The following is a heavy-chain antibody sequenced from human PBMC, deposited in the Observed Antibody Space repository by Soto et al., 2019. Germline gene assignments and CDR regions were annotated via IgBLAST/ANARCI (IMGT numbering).Heavy chain of an antibody. J-gene: IGHJ5*02. D-gene: IGHD2-2*01. Sequence: SVKVSCKASGGTFNIHAISWLRQAPGQGLEWTGGITPTSRRTNYAPRFQGRVTLTAGESTSTSYMELTRLTSDDTAMYYCAEDGGPDAQWNWFDPWGQGTLVTVS. CDR3: AEDGGPDAQWNWFDP. CDR1: GGTFNIHA. CDR2: ITPTSRRT. V-gene: IGHV1-69*13.